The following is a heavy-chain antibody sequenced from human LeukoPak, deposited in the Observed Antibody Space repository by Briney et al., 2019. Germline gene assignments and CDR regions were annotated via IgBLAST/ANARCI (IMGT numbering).Heavy chain of an antibody. D-gene: IGHD3-22*01. J-gene: IGHJ4*02. CDR1: GFMFDDYA. CDR3: TRGDYDSSGYTGGFDH. Sequence: GGSLRLSCAASGFMFDDYAMHWVRQAPGKGLEWVSGISWNSGSIGYADSVKGRFTISRDNAKNSLYLQMNSLRAEDMALYYCTRGDYDSSGYTGGFDHWGQGTLVTVSS. CDR2: ISWNSGSI. V-gene: IGHV3-9*03.